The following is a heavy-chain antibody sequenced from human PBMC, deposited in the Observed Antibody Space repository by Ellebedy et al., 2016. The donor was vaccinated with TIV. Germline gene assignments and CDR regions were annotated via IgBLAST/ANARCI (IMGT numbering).Heavy chain of an antibody. V-gene: IGHV3-49*03. J-gene: IGHJ4*02. CDR2: IRSKAYGGTT. CDR3: TRGNTQHYSNRPTPNFDY. D-gene: IGHD4-11*01. Sequence: GESLKISXTASGFTFGDYAMSWFRQAPGKGLEWVGFIRSKAYGGTTEYAASVKGRFTISRDDSKSIAYLQMNSLKTEDTAVYYCTRGNTQHYSNRPTPNFDYWGQGTLVTVSS. CDR1: GFTFGDYA.